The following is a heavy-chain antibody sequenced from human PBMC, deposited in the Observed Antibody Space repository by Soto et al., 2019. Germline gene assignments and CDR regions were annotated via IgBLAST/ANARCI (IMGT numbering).Heavy chain of an antibody. CDR3: ARDRDGYHSYYFDY. Sequence: EVQLVESGGGWVQPGGSLRLSCAASGFTFSSYSMNWVRQAPGKGLEWVSYTSSSSSTIYYADSVKGRFTSSRDNAKNSLYLQMNSLRDEVTAVYYCARDRDGYHSYYFDYWGQGTLVSVSS. CDR1: GFTFSSYS. V-gene: IGHV3-48*02. J-gene: IGHJ4*02. D-gene: IGHD5-12*01. CDR2: TSSSSSTI.